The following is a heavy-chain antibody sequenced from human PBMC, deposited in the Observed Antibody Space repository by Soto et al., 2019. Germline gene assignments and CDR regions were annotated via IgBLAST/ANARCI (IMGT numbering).Heavy chain of an antibody. CDR3: ARGMTTVTTLDY. CDR2: INHSGST. Sequence: SETLSLTCTVSGVSISSGDYYWSWIRQTPGKGLEWIGEINHSGSTNYNPSLKSRVTISVDTSKNQFSLKLSSVTAADTAVYYCARGMTTVTTLDYWGQGTLVTVS. V-gene: IGHV4-61*08. D-gene: IGHD4-17*01. J-gene: IGHJ4*02. CDR1: GVSISSGDYY.